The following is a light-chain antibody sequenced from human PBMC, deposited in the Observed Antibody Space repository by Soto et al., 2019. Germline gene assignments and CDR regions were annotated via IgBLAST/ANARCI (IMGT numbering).Light chain of an antibody. CDR2: ENN. Sequence: QSVLTQPPSVSAAPGQKVTISCSGSSTNIENNYVSWYQHLPGTAPKLLIYENNRRPSGIPDRFSGSKSGASATLGITGLQTGDEADYYCGTWYSSLTVVIFGGGTKVTVL. V-gene: IGLV1-51*02. J-gene: IGLJ2*01. CDR1: STNIENNY. CDR3: GTWYSSLTVVI.